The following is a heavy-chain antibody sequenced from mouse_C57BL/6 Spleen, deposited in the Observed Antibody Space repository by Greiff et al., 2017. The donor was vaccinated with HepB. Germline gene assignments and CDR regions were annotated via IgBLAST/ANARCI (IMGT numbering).Heavy chain of an antibody. Sequence: EVQVVESGGGLVKPGGSLKLSCAASGFTFSDYGMHWVRQAPEKGLEWVAYISSGSSTIYYADTVKGRFTISRDNAKNTLFLQMTSLRSEDTAMYYCARPNYYGSSSWFACWGQGTLVTVSA. CDR3: ARPNYYGSSSWFAC. J-gene: IGHJ3*01. V-gene: IGHV5-17*01. CDR1: GFTFSDYG. D-gene: IGHD1-1*01. CDR2: ISSGSSTI.